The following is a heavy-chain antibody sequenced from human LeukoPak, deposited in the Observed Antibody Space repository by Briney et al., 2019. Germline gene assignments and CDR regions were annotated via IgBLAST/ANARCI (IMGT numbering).Heavy chain of an antibody. CDR2: ISYDGSNK. Sequence: GGSLRLSCAASGFTFSSYGMHWVRQAPGKGLGWVAVISYDGSNKYYADSVKGRFTISRDNSKNTLYLQMNSLRAEDTAVYYCAKSNKRGVIVPPYFDYWGQGTLVTVSS. CDR3: AKSNKRGVIVPPYFDY. CDR1: GFTFSSYG. V-gene: IGHV3-30*18. D-gene: IGHD3-16*02. J-gene: IGHJ4*02.